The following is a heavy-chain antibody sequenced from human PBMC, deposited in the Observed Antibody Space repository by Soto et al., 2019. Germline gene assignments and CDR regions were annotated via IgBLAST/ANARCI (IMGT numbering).Heavy chain of an antibody. Sequence: ASVKVSCKASGGTFSSYTISWVRQAPGQGLEWMGRIIPILGIANYAQKFQGRVTITADKSTSTAYMELSSLRPEDTAVYYCASLYCSGGSCYSGSVWYFDLWGRGTLVTVSS. J-gene: IGHJ2*01. D-gene: IGHD2-15*01. CDR2: IIPILGIA. CDR1: GGTFSSYT. V-gene: IGHV1-69*02. CDR3: ASLYCSGGSCYSGSVWYFDL.